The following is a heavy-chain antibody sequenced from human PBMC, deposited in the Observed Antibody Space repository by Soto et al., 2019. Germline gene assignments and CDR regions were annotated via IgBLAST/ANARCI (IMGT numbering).Heavy chain of an antibody. CDR2: ISAHNGNT. CDR1: GYAFTTYG. J-gene: IGHJ4*02. D-gene: IGHD1-1*01. CDR3: ARGRYGDY. V-gene: IGHV1-18*01. Sequence: QVHLVQSGAEVKKPGASVKVSCQASGYAFTTYGITWVRQAPGQGLEWMGWISAHNGNTNYAQKLQGRVTVTRDTSTSTAYMELRSLRSDDTAVYYYARGRYGDYWGQGALVTVSS.